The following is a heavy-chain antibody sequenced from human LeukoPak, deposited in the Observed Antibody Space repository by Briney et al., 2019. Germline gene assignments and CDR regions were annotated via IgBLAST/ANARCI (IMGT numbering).Heavy chain of an antibody. D-gene: IGHD3-10*01. V-gene: IGHV4-34*01. CDR1: GGSLSDYY. Sequence: SETLSLTCAVYGGSLSDYYWSWIRQPPGEGLEWIGEINDSGNTDYNPSLKTRVTISVDTSKNQFSLKLSSVTAADTAMYYCARDEDSAYGSGSYLSWGQGTLVTVSS. J-gene: IGHJ5*02. CDR2: INDSGNT. CDR3: ARDEDSAYGSGSYLS.